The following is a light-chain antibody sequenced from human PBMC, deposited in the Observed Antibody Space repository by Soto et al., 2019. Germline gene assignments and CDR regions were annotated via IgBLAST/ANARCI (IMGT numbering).Light chain of an antibody. V-gene: IGLV1-40*01. Sequence: QSVLTQPPSVSGAPGQRVTISCTGSSSNIGAGYDVHWYQQLPGTAPKLLIYDNSNQPSGVPDRFSGSKSGTSASLAITGLQAEDEADYYCQSYDSSLSGHYVFGTGTKLTVL. CDR2: DNS. CDR1: SSNIGAGYD. J-gene: IGLJ1*01. CDR3: QSYDSSLSGHYV.